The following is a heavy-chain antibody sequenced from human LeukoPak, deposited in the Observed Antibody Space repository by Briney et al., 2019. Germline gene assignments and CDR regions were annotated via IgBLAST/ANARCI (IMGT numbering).Heavy chain of an antibody. CDR3: ARERDSSGYCLDY. CDR1: GGTFSSYA. CDR2: IIPIFGTA. D-gene: IGHD3-22*01. J-gene: IGHJ4*02. V-gene: IGHV1-69*05. Sequence: GASVKVSYKASGGTFSSYAISWVRQAPGQGLEWMGGIIPIFGTANYAQKFQGRVTITTDESTSTAYMELSSLRSEDTAVYYCARERDSSGYCLDYWGQGTLVTVSS.